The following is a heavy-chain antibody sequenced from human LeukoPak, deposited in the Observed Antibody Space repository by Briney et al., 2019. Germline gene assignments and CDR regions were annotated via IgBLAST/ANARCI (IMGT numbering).Heavy chain of an antibody. D-gene: IGHD3-3*01. CDR3: ARATKVLRFLEWRDPPAYYYYYMDV. J-gene: IGHJ6*03. CDR1: GGSFSGYY. V-gene: IGHV4-34*01. CDR2: INHSGST. Sequence: SETLSLTCAVYGGSFSGYYWSWIRQPPGEGLEWIGEINHSGSTNYNPSLKSRVTISVDTSKNQFSLKLSSVTAADTAVYYCARATKVLRFLEWRDPPAYYYYYMDVWGKGTTVTVSS.